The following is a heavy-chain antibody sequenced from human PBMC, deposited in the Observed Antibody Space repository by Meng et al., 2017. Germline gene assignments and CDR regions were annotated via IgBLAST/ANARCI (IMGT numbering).Heavy chain of an antibody. CDR2: IRSKANSYAT. J-gene: IGHJ3*02. V-gene: IGHV3-73*01. Sequence: GGSLRLSCAASGFTFSGSAMHWVRQASGKGLEWVGRIRSKANSYATAYAASVKGRFTISRDDSKNTAYLQMNSLKTEDTAVYYCTRHDFLGRGGSYNHDAFDIWGQGTMVTVSS. D-gene: IGHD1-26*01. CDR3: TRHDFLGRGGSYNHDAFDI. CDR1: GFTFSGSA.